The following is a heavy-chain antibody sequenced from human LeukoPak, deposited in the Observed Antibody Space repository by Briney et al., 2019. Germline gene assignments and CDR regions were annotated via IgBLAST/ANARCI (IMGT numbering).Heavy chain of an antibody. D-gene: IGHD3-22*01. J-gene: IGHJ4*02. CDR1: GFTFSSYA. Sequence: PGGSLRLSCAASGFTFSSYAMSWARQAPGKGLEWVSAISGSGGSTYYADSVKGRFTISRDNSKNTLYLQMNSLRAEDTAVYCCAKRQYYYDSSGYIDYWGQGTLVTVSS. CDR3: AKRQYYYDSSGYIDY. V-gene: IGHV3-23*01. CDR2: ISGSGGST.